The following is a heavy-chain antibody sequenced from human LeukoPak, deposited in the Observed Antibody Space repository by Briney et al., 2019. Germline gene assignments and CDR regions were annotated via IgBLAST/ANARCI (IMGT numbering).Heavy chain of an antibody. D-gene: IGHD2-2*01. CDR3: AKDIVVVPAAIGLNYGMDV. J-gene: IGHJ6*02. Sequence: ASVKASCKASGYTFTSYGISWVRQAPGQGLEWMGWISAYNGNTNYAQKLQGRVTMTTDTSTSTAYMELRSLRSDDTAVYYCAKDIVVVPAAIGLNYGMDVWGQGTTVTVSS. CDR1: GYTFTSYG. V-gene: IGHV1-18*01. CDR2: ISAYNGNT.